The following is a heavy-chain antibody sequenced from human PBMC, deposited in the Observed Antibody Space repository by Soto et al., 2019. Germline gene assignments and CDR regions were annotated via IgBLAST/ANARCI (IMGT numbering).Heavy chain of an antibody. J-gene: IGHJ6*02. CDR1: GGTFSSYA. D-gene: IGHD3-10*01. CDR2: IIPIFGTA. V-gene: IGHV1-69*13. CDR3: ARARIGSGSYYNVPSPIQYYYYGMDV. Sequence: SVKVSCKASGGTFSSYAISWVRQAPGQGLEWMGGIIPIFGTANYAQKFQGRVTITADESTSTAYMELSSLRSEDTAVYYCARARIGSGSYYNVPSPIQYYYYGMDVWGQGTTVTVSS.